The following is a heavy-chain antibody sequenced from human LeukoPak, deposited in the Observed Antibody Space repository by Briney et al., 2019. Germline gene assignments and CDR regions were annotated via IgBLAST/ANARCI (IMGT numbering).Heavy chain of an antibody. CDR1: GFTFSSYA. D-gene: IGHD1-26*01. J-gene: IGHJ4*02. CDR2: LAYEGNNK. CDR3: ASAIVGATAVFYY. V-gene: IGHV3-30*04. Sequence: PGGSLRLSCAASGFTFSSYARHWLAQAPGKGLVGVAVLAYEGNNKYYADSVKCRFTITRDNSKTTHYLQMNSMRANDTAVYYYASAIVGATAVFYYCGQGHLILVSS.